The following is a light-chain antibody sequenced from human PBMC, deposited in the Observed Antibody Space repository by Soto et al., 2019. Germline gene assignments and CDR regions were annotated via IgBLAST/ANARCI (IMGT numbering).Light chain of an antibody. Sequence: DIQMTQSPSTVSASVGDRVTITCRASQSISSWLAWYQQKPGTAPNLLIYKASTLQSGVPSRFSGSGSGTEFTLTISSLQPDDSATYYCQQYNDNWTFGQGTKVDIK. CDR3: QQYNDNWT. CDR2: KAS. CDR1: QSISSW. V-gene: IGKV1-5*03. J-gene: IGKJ1*01.